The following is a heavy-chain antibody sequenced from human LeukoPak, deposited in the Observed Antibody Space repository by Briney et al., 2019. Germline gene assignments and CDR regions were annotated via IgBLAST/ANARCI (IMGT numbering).Heavy chain of an antibody. V-gene: IGHV5-51*01. CDR2: IYPGDSDT. CDR3: ARYGKSGTYSHGFDV. J-gene: IGHJ3*01. CDR1: GSPFTGHW. Sequence: GESLKISCEAFGSPFTGHWIGWARQMPGRGLEFMGTIYPGDSDTRYSPSFEGRVSISVDKSINTAYLQWSGLKASDTAMYYCARYGKSGTYSHGFDVWGQGTMVIVAS. D-gene: IGHD3-10*01.